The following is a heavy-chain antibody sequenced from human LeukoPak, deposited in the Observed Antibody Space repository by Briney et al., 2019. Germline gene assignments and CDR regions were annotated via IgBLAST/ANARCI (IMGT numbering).Heavy chain of an antibody. CDR3: ARERHDDDILTGYYPY. CDR1: GFTFSSYA. J-gene: IGHJ4*02. CDR2: ISYDGSNK. V-gene: IGHV3-30-3*01. D-gene: IGHD3-9*01. Sequence: GGSLRLSCAASGFTFSSYAMHWVRQAPGKGLEWVAVISYDGSNKYYADSVKGRFTISRDNSKNTLYLQMNSLRAEDTAVYYCARERHDDDILTGYYPYWGQGTLVTVSS.